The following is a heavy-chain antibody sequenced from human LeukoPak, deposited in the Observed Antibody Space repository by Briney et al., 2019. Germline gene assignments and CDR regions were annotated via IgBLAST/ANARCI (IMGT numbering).Heavy chain of an antibody. Sequence: PGGSLRLSCAASGFTFSSYTMNWVRQAPGKGLEWVSSISSSSSYIYYADSVKSRFTISRDNAKNSLYLQMNSLRAEGTAVYYCARGYGDLGYWGQGTLVTVSS. J-gene: IGHJ4*02. CDR3: ARGYGDLGY. CDR2: ISSSSSYI. CDR1: GFTFSSYT. V-gene: IGHV3-21*01. D-gene: IGHD4-17*01.